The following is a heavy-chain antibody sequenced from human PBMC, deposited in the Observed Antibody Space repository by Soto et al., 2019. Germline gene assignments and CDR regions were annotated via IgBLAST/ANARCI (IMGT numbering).Heavy chain of an antibody. J-gene: IGHJ5*02. CDR2: ISGHNGKT. V-gene: IGHV1-18*01. CDR1: GYTFSNYA. CDR3: ARDCPVPPARPNNWFDP. D-gene: IGHD2-2*02. Sequence: QVHLVQSGPEVKKPGASVRVSCKASGYTFSNYAISWVRQAPGQGLEWMGWISGHNGKTQYAQKVQDRVTLTTDTSTSTAYLELRSLRYDDTAVYYCARDCPVPPARPNNWFDPWGQGTLVTVSS.